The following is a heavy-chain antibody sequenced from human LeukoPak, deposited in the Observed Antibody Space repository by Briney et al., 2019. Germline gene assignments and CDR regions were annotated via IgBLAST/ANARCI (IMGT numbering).Heavy chain of an antibody. Sequence: AGSLRLSCAASGFTFSSYNRNWVLQAPGGGLQGFSSIMSSSSYIYYADSVKGRFTISRDNAKNSLYLQMNSLRAEDTAVYYCASDIVVVPAAIGSGMDVWGKGTTVTVSS. D-gene: IGHD2-2*01. CDR1: GFTFSSYN. V-gene: IGHV3-21*01. CDR2: IMSSSSYI. CDR3: ASDIVVVPAAIGSGMDV. J-gene: IGHJ6*04.